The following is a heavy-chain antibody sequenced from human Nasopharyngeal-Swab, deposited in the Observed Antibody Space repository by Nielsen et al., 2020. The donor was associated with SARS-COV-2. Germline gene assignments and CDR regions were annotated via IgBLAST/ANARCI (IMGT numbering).Heavy chain of an antibody. D-gene: IGHD6-19*01. CDR1: GFTFSDYA. CDR3: ARGGAVAGNDYYYGMDV. J-gene: IGHJ6*02. Sequence: GGSLRLSCAASGFTFSDYAMSWVRQAPGKGLEWVSSISGNSARTYYADPVRGRFTISRDNSKNTLFLQMNSLRAEDTAVYYCARGGAVAGNDYYYGMDVWGQGTTVTVSS. V-gene: IGHV3-23*01. CDR2: ISGNSART.